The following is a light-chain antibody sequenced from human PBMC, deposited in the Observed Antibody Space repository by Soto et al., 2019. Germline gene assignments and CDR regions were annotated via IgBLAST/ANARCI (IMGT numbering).Light chain of an antibody. V-gene: IGLV1-44*01. CDR2: EVV. CDR1: SSNIGSNT. CDR3: KSYAGSNTYV. Sequence: QSVLTQPPSASGTPGQRVTISCSGSSSNIGSNTVNWYQQLPGTAPKLIIYEVVQRPSGVPDRFSGSKSGNTASLTVPGLQAADEADYFCKSYAGSNTYVFGSGTKVTVL. J-gene: IGLJ1*01.